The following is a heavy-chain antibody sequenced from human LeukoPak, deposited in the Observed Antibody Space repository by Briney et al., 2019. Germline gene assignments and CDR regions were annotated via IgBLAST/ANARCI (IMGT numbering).Heavy chain of an antibody. Sequence: GGSLRLSCAASGFTFCNAWMSWVRQAPGKGLEWVGRIKSKTDGGTTDYAAPVKGRFTISRDDSKNTLYLQMNSLKTEDTAVYYCTTSIPYYYGSGSYTPDYWGQGTLVTVSS. D-gene: IGHD3-10*01. V-gene: IGHV3-15*01. CDR3: TTSIPYYYGSGSYTPDY. J-gene: IGHJ4*02. CDR1: GFTFCNAW. CDR2: IKSKTDGGTT.